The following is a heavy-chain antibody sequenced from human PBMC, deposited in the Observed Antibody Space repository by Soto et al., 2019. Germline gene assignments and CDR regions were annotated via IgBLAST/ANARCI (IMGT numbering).Heavy chain of an antibody. J-gene: IGHJ6*02. CDR3: ARHGFGSLHGLVDV. Sequence: QVQLQESGPGLVKPSETLSLTCTVSGGSITNYYCSWFRQPPGKGLEWIGYIQYNGYSAYNLSLTTRVTMSMDTSKTQFSLMRESVTATDTAVYYCARHGFGSLHGLVDVWGQGTTVIVSS. V-gene: IGHV4-59*08. D-gene: IGHD3-10*01. CDR1: GGSITNYY. CDR2: IQYNGYS.